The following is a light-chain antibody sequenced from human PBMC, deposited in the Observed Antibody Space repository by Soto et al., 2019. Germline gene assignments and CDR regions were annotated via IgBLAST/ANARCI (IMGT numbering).Light chain of an antibody. CDR2: SNN. CDR3: AAWDDSLNGVV. Sequence: VLTQPPSASGTPGQRVTISCSGSSSNIGSNTVNWYQQLPGTAPKLLIYSNNQRPSGVPDRFSGSKSDTSASLAISGLQSEDEADYYCAAWDDSLNGVVFGGGTQLTVL. V-gene: IGLV1-44*01. CDR1: SSNIGSNT. J-gene: IGLJ2*01.